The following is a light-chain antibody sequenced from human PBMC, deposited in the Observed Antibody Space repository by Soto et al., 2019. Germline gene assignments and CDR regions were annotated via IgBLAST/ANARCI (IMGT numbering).Light chain of an antibody. V-gene: IGKV3-20*01. CDR3: HQYGSSPRT. J-gene: IGKJ1*01. CDR2: GAS. Sequence: EIVLTQSPGTLSLSPGERATLSCRASQSVTSNYLAWYQQKPGQAPRLLMYGASSRATGIPDRFSGSGSATDFTLTISRLEPEDFAVYYCHQYGSSPRTFGQGTKVEIK. CDR1: QSVTSNY.